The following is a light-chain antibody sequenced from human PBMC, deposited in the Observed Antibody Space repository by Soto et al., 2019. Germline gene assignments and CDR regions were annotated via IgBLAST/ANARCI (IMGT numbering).Light chain of an antibody. CDR3: QQYGSSPPLT. J-gene: IGKJ4*01. V-gene: IGKV3-20*01. Sequence: EIVLTQSPGTLSLSPGERATLSCRASQSISSTYFGWYQQKPGQAPRLLNYGASNRATGIPDRFSGSGSATDFTLTISRLEPEDFEVYYCQQYGSSPPLTFGGGTKVEIK. CDR1: QSISSTY. CDR2: GAS.